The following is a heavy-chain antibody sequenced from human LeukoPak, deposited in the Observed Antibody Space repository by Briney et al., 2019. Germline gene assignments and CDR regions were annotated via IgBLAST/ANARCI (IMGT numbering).Heavy chain of an antibody. CDR1: GGSLNSYY. V-gene: IGHV4-59*08. Sequence: SETLSLTCTVSGGSLNSYYWGWLRQPTGKGLEWVGYIYYSGSTNYNSSLKSRVAISVDTSKNQFSLKLSSVNAGDTAICYCVRHGESGRHHAYFDSWGQGTLVTVSS. CDR2: IYYSGST. D-gene: IGHD3-10*01. CDR3: VRHGESGRHHAYFDS. J-gene: IGHJ4*02.